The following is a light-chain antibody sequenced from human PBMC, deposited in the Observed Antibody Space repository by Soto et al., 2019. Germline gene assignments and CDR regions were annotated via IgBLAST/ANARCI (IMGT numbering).Light chain of an antibody. CDR2: AAS. CDR3: XKYNSAPYT. J-gene: IGKJ2*01. V-gene: IGKV1-27*01. CDR1: QGISNY. Sequence: DIQMTQSPSSLSASVGDRVTITCRASQGISNYLAWYQQKPGKVPKLLIYAASTLQSGVPSRFSGSGSGTDFTLTISSLQPEDVAXXYXXKYNSAPYTFGQGTKLEIK.